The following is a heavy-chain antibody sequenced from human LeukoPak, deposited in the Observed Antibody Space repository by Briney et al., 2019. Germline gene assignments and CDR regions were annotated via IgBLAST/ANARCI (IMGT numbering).Heavy chain of an antibody. D-gene: IGHD6-13*01. J-gene: IGHJ4*02. V-gene: IGHV3-11*01. CDR2: ISSSASII. CDR1: GFAFSDYY. CDR3: ARAPYSSSWYYFDF. Sequence: GGSLRLSCAASGFAFSDYYMNWIRQAPGKGLEWISYISSSASIISYADSAKGRFTISRDNAKNSLYLQMNSLRVEDTVVYYCARAPYSSSWYYFDFWGQGTLVTVSS.